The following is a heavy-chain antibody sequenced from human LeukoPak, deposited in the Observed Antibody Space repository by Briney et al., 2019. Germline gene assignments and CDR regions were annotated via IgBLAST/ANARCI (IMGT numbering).Heavy chain of an antibody. J-gene: IGHJ2*01. D-gene: IGHD4-23*01. CDR2: ISGSGGST. Sequence: PGGSLRLSCAASGFTFSSYAMSWVRQAPGKGLEWVSAISGSGGSTYYADSVKGRFTISRDKSKNTLYLQMNSLRAEDTAVYYCARCGNSINWYFGLWGRGTLVTVSS. V-gene: IGHV3-23*01. CDR3: ARCGNSINWYFGL. CDR1: GFTFSSYA.